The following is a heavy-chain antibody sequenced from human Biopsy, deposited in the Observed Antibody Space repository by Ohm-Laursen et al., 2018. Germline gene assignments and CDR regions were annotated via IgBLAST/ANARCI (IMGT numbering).Heavy chain of an antibody. CDR2: INPTVGTA. J-gene: IGHJ6*02. CDR1: GYSFTKYY. Sequence: SSVKVSCKASGYSFTKYYINWVRQPPGQGLEWVGIINPTVGTASYAEKFQGRVTLTRDTSTGTVYLELNSLISEDTALYYCARDETGSSVFGPYYYGMDVWGQGTTVTVSS. V-gene: IGHV1-46*01. CDR3: ARDETGSSVFGPYYYGMDV. D-gene: IGHD3-9*01.